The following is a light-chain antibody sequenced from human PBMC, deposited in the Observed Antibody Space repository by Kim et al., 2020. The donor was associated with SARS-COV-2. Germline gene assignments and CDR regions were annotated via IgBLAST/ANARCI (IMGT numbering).Light chain of an antibody. Sequence: DIVMTQSPDSLAVSLGERATINCKSSQSVLYSSNNKNYLAWFQQKPRQPPKLLIYWASTRESGVPDRFSGSGSGTDFTLTISSLQAEDVAVYYCQQYYSSPITFGQGTRLGIK. J-gene: IGKJ5*01. CDR1: QSVLYSSNNKNY. CDR3: QQYYSSPIT. CDR2: WAS. V-gene: IGKV4-1*01.